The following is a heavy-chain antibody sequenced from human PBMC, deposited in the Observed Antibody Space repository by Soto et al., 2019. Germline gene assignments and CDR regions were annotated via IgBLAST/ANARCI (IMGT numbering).Heavy chain of an antibody. D-gene: IGHD6-19*01. CDR2: INAGNGNT. V-gene: IGHV1-3*05. CDR3: ARGWLGPRSSGYFQH. Sequence: QVQLVQSVAEEKKPGASVKVSCKASGYTFTSYAMHWVRQAPGQRLEWMGWINAGNGNTKYSQKFQGRVTITRDTSASTAYMELSSLRSEDTAVYYCARGWLGPRSSGYFQHWGQGTLVTVSS. J-gene: IGHJ1*01. CDR1: GYTFTSYA.